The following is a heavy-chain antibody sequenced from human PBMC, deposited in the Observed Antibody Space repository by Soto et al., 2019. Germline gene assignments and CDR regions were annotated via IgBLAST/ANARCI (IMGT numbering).Heavy chain of an antibody. V-gene: IGHV4-59*08. CDR3: ARHVTMGSTTGIFYYGMDV. Sequence: QVQLQESGPGLVKPSETLSLTCTVSGDSISPYYWSWIRRPPGKELEWIGYISYSGSVNYNPSFRSRVTIAVDTANNQFSLSLNTVTAADAAVYYCARHVTMGSTTGIFYYGMDVWGQGTTVTVSS. CDR1: GDSISPYY. D-gene: IGHD2-8*02. J-gene: IGHJ6*02. CDR2: ISYSGSV.